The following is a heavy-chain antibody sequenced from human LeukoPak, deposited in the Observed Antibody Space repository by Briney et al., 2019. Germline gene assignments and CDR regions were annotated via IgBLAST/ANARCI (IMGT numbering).Heavy chain of an antibody. V-gene: IGHV4-59*08. D-gene: IGHD6-19*01. J-gene: IGHJ3*02. Sequence: PSETLSLTCTVSGGSISSYYWSWIRQPPGKGLEWIGYFYYSGSTNYNPSLKSRVTISVDTSKNQFSLKLSSVTAADSAVYYCARPREQWLGNDGFGIWGQGTMVTVSS. CDR2: FYYSGST. CDR3: ARPREQWLGNDGFGI. CDR1: GGSISSYY.